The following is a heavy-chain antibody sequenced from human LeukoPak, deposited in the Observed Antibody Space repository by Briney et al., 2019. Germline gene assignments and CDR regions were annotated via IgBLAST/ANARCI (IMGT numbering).Heavy chain of an antibody. J-gene: IGHJ4*02. CDR1: GFTFSSYA. D-gene: IGHD3-22*01. CDR2: ISGSGGST. CDR3: GKDQHYYDSSGYYDY. Sequence: GGSLRLSCAASGFTFSSYAMSWVRQAPGKGLEWVSGISGSGGSTYYADSVKGRFTFSRDNSKNTLYLQMNSLRAEDTAVYYCGKDQHYYDSSGYYDYWGQGTLATVSS. V-gene: IGHV3-23*01.